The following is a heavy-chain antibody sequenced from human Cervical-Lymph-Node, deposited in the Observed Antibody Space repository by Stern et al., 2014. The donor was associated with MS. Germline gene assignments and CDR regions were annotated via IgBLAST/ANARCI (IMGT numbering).Heavy chain of an antibody. J-gene: IGHJ4*02. CDR1: GFSVATAGVG. CDR2: NFWEEDK. D-gene: IGHD2-15*01. V-gene: IGHV2-5*02. Sequence: QITLKESGPTLVKPTQTVTLTCTLSGFSVATAGVGVGWIRQPPGKALEWLGLNFWEEDKLYSPSLKNRLTIIKDTSKNQVVLTMTNVDPVDTATYYCAHSRVKYCRGGTCYSSLFDYWGQGTLVTVSS. CDR3: AHSRVKYCRGGTCYSSLFDY.